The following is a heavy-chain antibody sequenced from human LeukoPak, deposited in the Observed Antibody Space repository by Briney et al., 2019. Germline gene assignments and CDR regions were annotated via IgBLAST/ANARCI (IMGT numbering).Heavy chain of an antibody. Sequence: SEPLSLTCTVSGYSISSGYYWGWIRQPPGKGLEWIGSIYHSGSTYYNPSLKSRATISVDTSKNQFSLKLSSVTAADTAVYYCARVYSSFHDYWGQGTLVTVSS. J-gene: IGHJ4*02. CDR1: GYSISSGYY. CDR3: ARVYSSFHDY. D-gene: IGHD6-6*01. V-gene: IGHV4-38-2*02. CDR2: IYHSGST.